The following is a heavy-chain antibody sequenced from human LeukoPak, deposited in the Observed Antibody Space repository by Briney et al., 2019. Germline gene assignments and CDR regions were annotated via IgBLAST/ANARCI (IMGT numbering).Heavy chain of an antibody. J-gene: IGHJ4*02. CDR1: GYSFTSYW. CDR3: ARPSVDTAMYVDY. CDR2: IYPGDSDT. D-gene: IGHD5-18*01. V-gene: IGHV5-51*01. Sequence: GESLKISFKGSGYSFTSYWIGWVRPMPGKGLEWMGIIYPGDSDTRYSPSFQGQVTISADKSISTAYLQWSSLKASDTAMYYCARPSVDTAMYVDYWGQGTLVTVSS.